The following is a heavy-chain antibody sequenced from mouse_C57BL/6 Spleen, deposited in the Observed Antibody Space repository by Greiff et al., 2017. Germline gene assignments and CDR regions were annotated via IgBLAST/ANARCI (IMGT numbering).Heavy chain of an antibody. CDR1: GYTFTSYW. D-gene: IGHD1-1*01. CDR3: ARGRTTTVVAFDY. CDR2: IDPSDSYT. V-gene: IGHV1-50*01. J-gene: IGHJ2*01. Sequence: QVQLQQPGAELVKPGASVKLSCKASGYTFTSYWMQWVKQRPGQGLEWIGEIDPSDSYTNYNQKFKGKATLTVDTSSSTAYMQLSSLTSEDSAVYYCARGRTTTVVAFDYWGQGTTLTVSS.